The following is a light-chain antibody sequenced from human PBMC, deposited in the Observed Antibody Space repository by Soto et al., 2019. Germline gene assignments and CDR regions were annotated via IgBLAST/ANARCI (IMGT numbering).Light chain of an antibody. V-gene: IGLV2-11*01. Sequence: QSALTQPRSVSGSPGQSVTISCTGTSSDVGGYNFVSWYQQLPGKAPKLMIYDVTKRPSGVPDRFTGSKSANTAPLTISGVEDDDEDDYYSSSPAGRYPGVVGGGTKLTVL. J-gene: IGLJ2*01. CDR1: SSDVGGYNF. CDR3: SSPAGRYPGV. CDR2: DVT.